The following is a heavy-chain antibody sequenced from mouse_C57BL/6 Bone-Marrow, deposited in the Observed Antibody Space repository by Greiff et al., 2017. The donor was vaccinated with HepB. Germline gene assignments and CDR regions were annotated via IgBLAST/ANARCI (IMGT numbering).Heavy chain of an antibody. CDR2: IYPGDGDT. V-gene: IGHV1-80*01. CDR3: ARGGFYYGSGYVY. D-gene: IGHD1-1*01. J-gene: IGHJ2*01. Sequence: VQLQQSGAELVKPGASVKISCKASGYAFSSYWMNWVKQRPGKGLEWIGQIYPGDGDTNYNGKFKGKATLTADKSSSTAYMQLSSLTSEDSAVYFCARGGFYYGSGYVYWGQGTTLTVSS. CDR1: GYAFSSYW.